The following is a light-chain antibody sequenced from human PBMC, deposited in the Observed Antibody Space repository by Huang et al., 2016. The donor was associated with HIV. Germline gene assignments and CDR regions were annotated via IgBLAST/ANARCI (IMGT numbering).Light chain of an antibody. CDR1: HDINNN. CDR2: GAS. V-gene: IGKV1-9*01. CDR3: QQLNGYPIT. J-gene: IGKJ5*01. Sequence: IQLTQSPPSLSASVGDRVVIACRATHDINNNLAWFQQKPGKAPRLLIYGASILQSGVPSRVSGSASGTHFALIINDLQPDDFAIYYCQQLNGYPITFGQGTR.